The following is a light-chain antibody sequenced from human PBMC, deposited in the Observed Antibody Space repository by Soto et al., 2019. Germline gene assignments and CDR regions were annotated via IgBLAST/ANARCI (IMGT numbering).Light chain of an antibody. V-gene: IGLV2-14*01. J-gene: IGLJ1*01. Sequence: VLTQPASVSGSPGQSITISCTGTSSDVGGYNYVSWYQQHPGKAPKLMIYEVSNRPSGVSNRFSGSKSGNTASLTISGLQADDEADYYCSSYTSSSTHYVFGTGTKGTVL. CDR1: SSDVGGYNY. CDR2: EVS. CDR3: SSYTSSSTHYV.